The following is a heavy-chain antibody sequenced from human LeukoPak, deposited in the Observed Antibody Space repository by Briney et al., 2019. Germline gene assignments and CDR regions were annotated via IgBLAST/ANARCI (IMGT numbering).Heavy chain of an antibody. J-gene: IGHJ4*02. CDR1: GFIFSNYA. CDR2: ISSRGDST. CDR3: VKGPRPDITVAHPVEN. D-gene: IGHD6-19*01. Sequence: GGSLRLSCASSGFIFSNYAMSWGRQVPGRGLEGVSTISSRGDSTYVADSVKGRFTISRDNSKNSLYLQMNTVRAEDTAVYYCVKGPRPDITVAHPVENWGQGTLVTVSS. V-gene: IGHV3-23*01.